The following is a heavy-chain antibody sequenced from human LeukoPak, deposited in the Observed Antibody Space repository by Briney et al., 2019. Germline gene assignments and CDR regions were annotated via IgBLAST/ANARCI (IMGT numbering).Heavy chain of an antibody. CDR1: GYTLTELS. CDR3: ATLLWFGEISDYFDY. D-gene: IGHD3-10*01. Sequence: GASVKVSCKVSGYTLTELSMHWVRQAPGKGLEWMGGFDPEDGETIYAQKFQGRVTMTEDTSTDTAYMELSSLRSEDTAVYYCATLLWFGEISDYFDYWGQGTLVTVSS. V-gene: IGHV1-24*01. J-gene: IGHJ4*02. CDR2: FDPEDGET.